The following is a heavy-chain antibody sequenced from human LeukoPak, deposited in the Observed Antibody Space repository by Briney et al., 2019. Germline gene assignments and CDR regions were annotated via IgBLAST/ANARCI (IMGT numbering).Heavy chain of an antibody. CDR2: ISANNGNT. V-gene: IGHV1-18*01. Sequence: ASVKVSCKASGYTFTSYGISWVGQAPGKGLEGMGGISANNGNTNYAQKLQGRVTTTTDTSTSTAYMELRSLRSDDTAVYYCARGPRLLWFGETTLDYYGMDVWGQGTTVTVSS. J-gene: IGHJ6*02. CDR1: GYTFTSYG. CDR3: ARGPRLLWFGETTLDYYGMDV. D-gene: IGHD3-10*01.